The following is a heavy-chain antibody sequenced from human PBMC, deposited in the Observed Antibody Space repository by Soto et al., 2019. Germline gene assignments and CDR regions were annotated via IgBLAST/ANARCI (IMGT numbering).Heavy chain of an antibody. D-gene: IGHD3-3*01. CDR3: ARHGGHYYDFWSGYYTGWFDP. J-gene: IGHJ5*02. CDR1: GGSISSSSYY. V-gene: IGHV4-39*01. CDR2: IYYSGST. Sequence: SETLSLTCTVSGGSISSSSYYWGWIRRPPGKGLEWIGSIYYSGSTYYNPSLKSRVTISVDTSKNQFSLKLSSVTAADTAVYYCARHGGHYYDFWSGYYTGWFDPWGQGTLVTVSS.